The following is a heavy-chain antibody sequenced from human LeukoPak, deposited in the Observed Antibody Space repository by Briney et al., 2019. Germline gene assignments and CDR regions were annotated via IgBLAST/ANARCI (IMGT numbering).Heavy chain of an antibody. J-gene: IGHJ6*02. Sequence: GGSLRLSCAASGFTVSSNYMSWVRQAPGKGLEWVSVIYSGGSTYYADSVKGRFTISRDNSKNTLYLQMNSLRAEDTAVYYCARQPYYYYYGMDVWGQGTTVTVSS. CDR1: GFTVSSNY. V-gene: IGHV3-53*01. CDR2: IYSGGST. CDR3: ARQPYYYYYGMDV.